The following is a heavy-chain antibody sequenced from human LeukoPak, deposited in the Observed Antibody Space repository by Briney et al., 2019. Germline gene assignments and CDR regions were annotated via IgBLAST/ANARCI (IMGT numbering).Heavy chain of an antibody. CDR3: AKADSGSWYYFDY. CDR1: GFTFSSYA. CDR2: ISGSGGST. D-gene: IGHD1-26*01. V-gene: IGHV3-23*01. Sequence: GGSLRLSCAASGFTFSSYAMSWVRQAPGKGLEWVSAISGSGGSTYYADSVKGRFTISRDNSKNTLYLQMNGLRAEDTAVYYCAKADSGSWYYFDYWGQGTLVTVSS. J-gene: IGHJ4*02.